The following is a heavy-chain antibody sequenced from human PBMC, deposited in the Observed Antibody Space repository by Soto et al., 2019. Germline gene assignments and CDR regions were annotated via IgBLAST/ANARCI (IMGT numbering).Heavy chain of an antibody. Sequence: QVQLVQSVAEVKKPGSSVKVSCKASGGTFSSYAISWVLQAPGQGREWRGGIIPIFGTANYAQKFQGRVTITADESTSTAYLELSILKSEDTAVYYCASRGPGYSFYDWVYWFDYWGQGTLVTVCS. D-gene: IGHD5-12*01. CDR2: IIPIFGTA. CDR1: GGTFSSYA. V-gene: IGHV1-69*01. CDR3: ASRGPGYSFYDWVYWFDY. J-gene: IGHJ4*02.